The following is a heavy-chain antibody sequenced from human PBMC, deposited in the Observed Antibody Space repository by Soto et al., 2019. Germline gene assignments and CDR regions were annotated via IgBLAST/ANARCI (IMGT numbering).Heavy chain of an antibody. J-gene: IGHJ4*02. V-gene: IGHV3-30*18. D-gene: IGHD3-22*01. CDR3: AKEAAPFTMIY. CDR1: GFTFSSYG. CDR2: ISYDGSNK. Sequence: PGRSLRLSCAASGFTFSSYGMRWVRQAPGKGLEWVAVISYDGSNKYYADSVKGRFTISRDNSKNTLYLQMNSLRAEDTAVYDCAKEAAPFTMIYWGQGTMVTVSS.